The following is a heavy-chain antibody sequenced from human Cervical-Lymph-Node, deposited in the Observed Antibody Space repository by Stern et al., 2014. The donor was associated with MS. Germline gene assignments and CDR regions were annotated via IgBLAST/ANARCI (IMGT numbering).Heavy chain of an antibody. CDR3: ARGPRVPAVIPDFDY. CDR2: ISSRCSTI. J-gene: IGHJ4*02. CDR1: GFTFSDYY. Sequence: QVQLVESGGGLVKPGGSLRLSCAASGFTFSDYYMSWIRQAPGQGLEWVSYISSRCSTIYYADSVKGRFTISRDNAKNSLYLQMNSLRAEDTAVYYCARGPRVPAVIPDFDYWGQGTLVTVSS. D-gene: IGHD2-2*01. V-gene: IGHV3-11*01.